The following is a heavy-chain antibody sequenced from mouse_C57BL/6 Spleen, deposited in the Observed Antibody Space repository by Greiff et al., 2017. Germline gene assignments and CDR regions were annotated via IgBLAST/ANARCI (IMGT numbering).Heavy chain of an antibody. V-gene: IGHV1-55*01. J-gene: IGHJ4*01. CDR1: GYTFTSYW. Sequence: QVQLKQPGAELVKPGASVKMSCKASGYTFTSYWITWVKQRPGQGLEWIGDIYPGSGSTNYNEKFKSKATLTVDTSSSTAYMQLSSLTSEDSAVYYCASYFYDYYAMDYWGQGTSVTVSS. CDR3: ASYFYDYYAMDY. D-gene: IGHD2-3*01. CDR2: IYPGSGST.